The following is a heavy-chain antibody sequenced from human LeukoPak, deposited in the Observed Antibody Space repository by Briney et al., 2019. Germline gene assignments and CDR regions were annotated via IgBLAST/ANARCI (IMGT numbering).Heavy chain of an antibody. V-gene: IGHV3-48*03. CDR2: ISSSGSTI. CDR1: GFTFSSYE. CDR3: ARGPRYLGRGGWYSFFPWFDP. J-gene: IGHJ5*02. Sequence: PGGSLRLSCAASGFTFSSYEMNWVRQAPGKGLEWVSYISSSGSTIYYADSVKGRFTISRDNAKNSLYLQMNSLRAEDTAVYYCARGPRYLGRGGWYSFFPWFDPWGQGTLVTVSS. D-gene: IGHD6-19*01.